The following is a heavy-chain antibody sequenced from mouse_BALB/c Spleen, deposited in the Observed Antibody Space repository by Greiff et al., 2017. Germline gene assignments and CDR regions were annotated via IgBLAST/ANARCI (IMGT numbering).Heavy chain of an antibody. CDR2: INPSNGGT. CDR3: TRKDVVWEGELGE. D-gene: IGHD2-10*02. J-gene: IGHJ3*01. CDR1: GYAFTSYN. Sequence: QVQLQPSGPELVKPGASVTVSCKASGYAFTSYNMYWVKQRPGQGLEWIGEINPSNGGTNFNEKFTSKATLTVAKSSRTAYMQLSSLTSEDSAVENRTRKDVVWEGELGEGGEGRMVTVAA. V-gene: IGHV1S81*02.